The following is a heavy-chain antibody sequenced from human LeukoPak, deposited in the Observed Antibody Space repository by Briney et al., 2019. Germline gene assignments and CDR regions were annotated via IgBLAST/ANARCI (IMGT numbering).Heavy chain of an antibody. CDR3: AKGAVALGRGDYMDV. CDR2: ISGSGGST. D-gene: IGHD3-10*01. Sequence: PGGSLSLSCAASGFTFRSYAMSWVRQAPGKGLEWVSAISGSGGSTYYADSVKGRFTISRDNSKNTLYLQMNSLRAEDTAVYYCAKGAVALGRGDYMDVWGKGTTVTVSS. CDR1: GFTFRSYA. V-gene: IGHV3-23*01. J-gene: IGHJ6*03.